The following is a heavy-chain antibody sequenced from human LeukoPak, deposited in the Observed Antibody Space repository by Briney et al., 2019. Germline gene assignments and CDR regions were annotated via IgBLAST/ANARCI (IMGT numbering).Heavy chain of an antibody. CDR2: INHSGST. CDR3: ATRGRGYSGYGRLYYFDY. Sequence: SETLSLTCAVYGGSFSGYYWSWMRQPPGKGLEWIGEINHSGSTNYNPSLKSRVTISVDTSKNQFSLKPSSVTAADTAVYYCATRGRGYSGYGRLYYFDYWGQGTLVTVSS. V-gene: IGHV4-34*01. D-gene: IGHD5-12*01. CDR1: GGSFSGYY. J-gene: IGHJ4*02.